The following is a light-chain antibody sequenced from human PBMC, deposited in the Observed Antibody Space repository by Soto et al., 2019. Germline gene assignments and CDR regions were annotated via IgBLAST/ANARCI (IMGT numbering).Light chain of an antibody. J-gene: IGLJ2*01. CDR1: SCDVGRFNY. CDR2: DVT. Sequence: QSVLTQPASVSGSPGQSITISCTGTSCDVGRFNYVSWYQQHPGNPPKLIIFDVTRRPSGVSNRFSGSKSGNAASLTISGLQAEDEANYYCSAFVGTSILVVFGGGTKLTV. V-gene: IGLV2-14*01. CDR3: SAFVGTSILVV.